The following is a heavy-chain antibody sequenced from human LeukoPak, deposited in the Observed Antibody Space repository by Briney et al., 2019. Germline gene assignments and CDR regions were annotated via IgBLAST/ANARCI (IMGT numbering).Heavy chain of an antibody. Sequence: GRSLRLSCAASGFTFDDYAMHWVRQAPGKGLEWVSGISWNSGSIGYADSVKGRFTISRDNAKNSLYLQMDSLRVEDTAVYYCTRAVGLGPGAHFDQWGQGALVIVSS. CDR3: TRAVGLGPGAHFDQ. J-gene: IGHJ4*02. CDR2: ISWNSGSI. D-gene: IGHD6-19*01. CDR1: GFTFDDYA. V-gene: IGHV3-9*01.